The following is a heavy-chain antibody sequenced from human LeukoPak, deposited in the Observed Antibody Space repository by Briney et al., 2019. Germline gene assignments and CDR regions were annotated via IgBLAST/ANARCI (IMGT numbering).Heavy chain of an antibody. Sequence: GGSLRLSCAASGFTFSSYSVNWVRQAPGKGLEWVSSVSSSSSYIYYADSVKGRFTISRDNAKNSLYLQMNSLRAEDTAVYYCARDRGVVPAAAEPFDYWGRGTLVTVSS. CDR3: ARDRGVVPAAAEPFDY. J-gene: IGHJ4*02. CDR2: VSSSSSYI. CDR1: GFTFSSYS. D-gene: IGHD2-2*01. V-gene: IGHV3-21*01.